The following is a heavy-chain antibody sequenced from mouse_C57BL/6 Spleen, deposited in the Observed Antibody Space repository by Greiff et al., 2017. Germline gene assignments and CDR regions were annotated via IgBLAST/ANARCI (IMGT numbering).Heavy chain of an antibody. V-gene: IGHV1-85*01. Sequence: QVQLQQSGPELVKPGASVKLSCKASGYTFTSYDINWVKQRPGQGLEWIGWIYPGDGSTKYNEKFKGKATFTGDTSSSTAYMELPSLTSAYSAVYFCARYATTVVASLDYWGQGTTLTVSS. CDR3: ARYATTVVASLDY. CDR1: GYTFTSYD. D-gene: IGHD1-1*01. CDR2: IYPGDGST. J-gene: IGHJ2*01.